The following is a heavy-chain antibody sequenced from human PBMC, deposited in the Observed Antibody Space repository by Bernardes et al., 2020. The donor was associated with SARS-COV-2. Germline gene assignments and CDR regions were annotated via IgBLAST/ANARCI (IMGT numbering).Heavy chain of an antibody. CDR2: ISYDGSNK. Sequence: GGSLRLSCAASGFTFSSYGMHWVRQAPGKGLEWVAVISYDGSNKYYADSVKGRFTISRDNSKNTLYLQMNSLRAEDTAVYYCAKMIDPGIAVAGTSEYYYYYYGMDVWGQGTTVTVSS. J-gene: IGHJ6*02. CDR1: GFTFSSYG. V-gene: IGHV3-30*18. D-gene: IGHD6-19*01. CDR3: AKMIDPGIAVAGTSEYYYYYYGMDV.